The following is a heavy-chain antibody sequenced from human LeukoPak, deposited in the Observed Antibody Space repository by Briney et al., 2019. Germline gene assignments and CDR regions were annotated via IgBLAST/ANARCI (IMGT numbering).Heavy chain of an antibody. V-gene: IGHV4-59*01. CDR2: IYYSGSS. D-gene: IGHD2-21*01. CDR3: ARTFNSIYGMDV. Sequence: SETLSLTCTVSGGSINSSYWSWIRQPQGKGLEWIGYIYYSGSSNYNPSLKSRVTISVDTSKNQFSLKLSSVTAADSAVYYCARTFNSIYGMDVWGQGSTVTVSS. J-gene: IGHJ6*02. CDR1: GGSINSSY.